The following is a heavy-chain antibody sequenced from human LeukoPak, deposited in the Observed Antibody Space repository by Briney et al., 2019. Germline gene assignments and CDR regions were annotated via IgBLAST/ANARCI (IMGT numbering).Heavy chain of an antibody. V-gene: IGHV4-61*02. J-gene: IGHJ4*02. CDR2: IYTSGST. D-gene: IGHD3-10*01. CDR3: ARDRTVRGGIDY. Sequence: SETLSLTCTVSGGSISSGSYYWSWIRQPAGKGLEWIGRIYTSGSTNYNPSLKSRVTISVDTSKNQFSLKLSSVTAADTAVYYCARDRTVRGGIDYWGQGTLVTVSS. CDR1: GGSISSGSYY.